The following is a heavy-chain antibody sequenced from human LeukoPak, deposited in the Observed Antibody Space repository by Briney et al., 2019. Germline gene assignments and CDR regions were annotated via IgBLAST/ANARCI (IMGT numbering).Heavy chain of an antibody. D-gene: IGHD2-15*01. CDR2: ISYDGSNK. V-gene: IGHV3-30-3*01. CDR1: GFTFSSYA. CDR3: ARDGGDRFLDY. J-gene: IGHJ4*02. Sequence: GGSLRLSCAASGFTFSSYAMHWVRPAPGKGLGWVAVISYDGSNKYYADSVKGRFTISRDNSKNTLYLQMNSLRAEDTAVYYCARDGGDRFLDYWGQGTLVTVSS.